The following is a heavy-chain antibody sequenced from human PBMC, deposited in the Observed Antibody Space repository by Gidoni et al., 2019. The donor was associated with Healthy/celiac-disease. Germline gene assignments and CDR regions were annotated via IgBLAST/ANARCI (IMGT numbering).Heavy chain of an antibody. CDR1: GFTFSSYA. CDR3: AKEGKVVTGMDAFDI. CDR2: ISGSGGST. D-gene: IGHD2-15*01. V-gene: IGHV3-23*01. J-gene: IGHJ3*02. Sequence: VQLLESGGGLVQPGGSLRLSCAAFGFTFSSYAMSWVRQSPGKGLEWVSAISGSGGSTYDADSVKGRFTISRDNSKNTLYLQMNSLRAEDTAVYYCAKEGKVVTGMDAFDIWGQGTMVTVSS.